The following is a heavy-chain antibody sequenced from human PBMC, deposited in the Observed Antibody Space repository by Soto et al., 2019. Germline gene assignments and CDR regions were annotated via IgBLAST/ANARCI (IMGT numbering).Heavy chain of an antibody. CDR2: IDHDGPT. Sequence: EVQLVESGGGLVQPGGSLRLSCAGAGFTFSNYWMHWVRQAPGQGLEWVSRIDHDGPTDYADSVRGRFTISRDNAENTLYLQMNSLRPEDTAVYYCVRDSHGDYWGQGTLVNVSS. CDR3: VRDSHGDY. V-gene: IGHV3-74*01. CDR1: GFTFSNYW. J-gene: IGHJ4*02.